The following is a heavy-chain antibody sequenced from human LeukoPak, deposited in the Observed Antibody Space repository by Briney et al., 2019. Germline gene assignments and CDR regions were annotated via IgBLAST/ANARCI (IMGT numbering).Heavy chain of an antibody. CDR1: GGSFSGYY. Sequence: PSETLSLTCAVYGGSFSGYYWSWIRQPPGKGLEWIGEINHSGSTNYNPSLKSRVTISVDTSKNQFSLKLSSVTAADTAVYYCAREALDAFDIWGQGTTVTVSS. CDR3: AREALDAFDI. J-gene: IGHJ3*02. CDR2: INHSGST. V-gene: IGHV4-34*01.